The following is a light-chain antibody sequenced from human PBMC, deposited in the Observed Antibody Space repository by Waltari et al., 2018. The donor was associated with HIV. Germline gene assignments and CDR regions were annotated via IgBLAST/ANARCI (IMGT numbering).Light chain of an antibody. V-gene: IGLV2-18*02. Sequence: QSALTQPPSVSGSPGPSVPIPCPGTSNDVGVYNRVSWYQQSPGTAPKLIIYEVSNRPSGVPDRFSGSKTGNTASLTISGLQAEDEADYYCSSYTSSATYVFGTGTKVTVL. CDR3: SSYTSSATYV. J-gene: IGLJ1*01. CDR1: SNDVGVYNR. CDR2: EVS.